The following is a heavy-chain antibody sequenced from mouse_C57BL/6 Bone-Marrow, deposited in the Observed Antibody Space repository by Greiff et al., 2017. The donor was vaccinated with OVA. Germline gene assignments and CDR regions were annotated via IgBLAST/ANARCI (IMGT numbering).Heavy chain of an antibody. CDR2: IDPETGGT. J-gene: IGHJ3*01. CDR3: TRKQLRLVFAY. V-gene: IGHV1-15*01. D-gene: IGHD3-2*02. Sequence: VKLQQSGAELVRPGASVTLSCKASGYTFTDYEMHWVKQTPVHGLEWIGAIDPETGGTAYNQKFKGKAILTADKSSSTAYMELRSLTSEDSAVYYCTRKQLRLVFAYWGQGTLVTVSA. CDR1: GYTFTDYE.